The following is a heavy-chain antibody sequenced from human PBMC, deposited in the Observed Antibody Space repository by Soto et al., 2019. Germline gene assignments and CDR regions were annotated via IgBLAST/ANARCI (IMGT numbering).Heavy chain of an antibody. CDR3: ASGGEITMIPTYFQH. Sequence: PSETLSLTCTVSGGSISSGGYYWSWIRQHPGKGLEWIGYIYYSGSTYYNPSLKSRVTISVDTSKNQFSLKLSSVTAADTAVYYCASGGEITMIPTYFQHWGQGTLVTVSS. CDR1: GGSISSGGYY. D-gene: IGHD3-22*01. J-gene: IGHJ1*01. CDR2: IYYSGST. V-gene: IGHV4-31*03.